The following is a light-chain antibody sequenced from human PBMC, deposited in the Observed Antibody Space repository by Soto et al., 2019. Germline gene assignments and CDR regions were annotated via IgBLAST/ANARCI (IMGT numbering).Light chain of an antibody. CDR1: SSDVGGYNY. V-gene: IGLV2-14*01. CDR2: DVS. CDR3: SSYTSSSTLYVV. J-gene: IGLJ2*01. Sequence: QSALTQPASVAGSPGQSITISCTGTSSDVGGYNYVSWYQQHPGKAPKLMIYDVSNRPSGVSNRFYGSKSGNTASRTIPGLQAEDEADYYCSSYTSSSTLYVVFGGGTKLTVL.